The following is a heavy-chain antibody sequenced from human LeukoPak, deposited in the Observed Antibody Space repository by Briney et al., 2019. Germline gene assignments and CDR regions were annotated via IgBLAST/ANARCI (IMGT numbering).Heavy chain of an antibody. Sequence: SETLSLTCTVSGGSISSYYWSWIRQPPGKGLEWIGYIYYSGSTNYNPSLKSRVTISVDTSKNQFSLKLSSVTAADTVVYYCARAVLLWFGEPYFDYWGQGTLVTVSS. CDR3: ARAVLLWFGEPYFDY. CDR2: IYYSGST. D-gene: IGHD3-10*01. V-gene: IGHV4-59*01. J-gene: IGHJ4*02. CDR1: GGSISSYY.